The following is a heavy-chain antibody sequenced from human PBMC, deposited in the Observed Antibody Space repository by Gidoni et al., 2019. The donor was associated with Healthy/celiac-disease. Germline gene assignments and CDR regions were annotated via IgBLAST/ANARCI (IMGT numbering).Heavy chain of an antibody. D-gene: IGHD4-17*01. J-gene: IGHJ4*02. Sequence: QVQLVQSGAEVKKPGSSVKVSGKASGYTFTGYYMHWVRQAPGQGLEWMGWINPNSGGTNYAQKFQGWVTMTRDTSISTAYMELSRLRSDDTAVYYCARGHDYGGNSYFDYWGQGTLVTVSS. CDR2: INPNSGGT. CDR1: GYTFTGYY. CDR3: ARGHDYGGNSYFDY. V-gene: IGHV1-2*04.